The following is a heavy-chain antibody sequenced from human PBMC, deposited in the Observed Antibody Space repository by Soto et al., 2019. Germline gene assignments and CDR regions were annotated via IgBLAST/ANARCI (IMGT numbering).Heavy chain of an antibody. D-gene: IGHD4-17*01. CDR1: GFTFTSSA. J-gene: IGHJ6*02. Sequence: SVKVSCKASGFTFTSSAVQWVRQARGQRLEWIGWIVVGSGNTNYAQKFQERVTITRDMSTSTAYMELSSLRSEDTAVYYCAADPPTKVVNYYYGMDVWGQGTTVTVYS. CDR3: AADPPTKVVNYYYGMDV. CDR2: IVVGSGNT. V-gene: IGHV1-58*01.